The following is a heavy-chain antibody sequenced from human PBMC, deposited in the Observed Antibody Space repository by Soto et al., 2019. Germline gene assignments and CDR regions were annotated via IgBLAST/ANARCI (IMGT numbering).Heavy chain of an antibody. CDR3: ARSSDVRSWFDP. V-gene: IGHV1-18*01. Sequence: VASVKVSCKASGYTFSIYGISWVRQAPGQGLEWMGWIAAFNGNTHYAQKLQGRVAMTTDTSTSTAYMELGSLTSDDTAVYYCARSSDVRSWFDPWGQGTLVTVS. CDR2: IAAFNGNT. J-gene: IGHJ5*02. CDR1: GYTFSIYG. D-gene: IGHD1-26*01.